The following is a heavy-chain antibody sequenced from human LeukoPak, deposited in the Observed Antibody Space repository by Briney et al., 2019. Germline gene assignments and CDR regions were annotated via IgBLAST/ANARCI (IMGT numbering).Heavy chain of an antibody. CDR2: INPSGGST. CDR3: ARGGDYYDSAGAFDI. Sequence: ASVKVSCKASGYTFTSYYIHWVRQAPGQGLEWMGIINPSGGSTSYAQKFQGRVTMTRDTSTSTVYMELSSLRAEDTAVYYCARGGDYYDSAGAFDIWGQGTLVTVSS. CDR1: GYTFTSYY. J-gene: IGHJ4*02. D-gene: IGHD3-22*01. V-gene: IGHV1-46*01.